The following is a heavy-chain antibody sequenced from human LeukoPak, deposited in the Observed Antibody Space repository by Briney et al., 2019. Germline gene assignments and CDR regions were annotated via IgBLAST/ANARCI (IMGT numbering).Heavy chain of an antibody. D-gene: IGHD6-13*01. J-gene: IGHJ4*02. CDR1: GGSISSGGYS. V-gene: IGHV4-30-2*01. CDR2: IYHSGST. CDR3: AATRQQLGPCFDY. Sequence: NPSQALSLTCAVSGGSISSGGYSWSWIRQPPGKGLEWIGYIYHSGSTYYNPSLKSRVTISVDRSKNQFSLKLSSVTAADTAVYYCAATRQQLGPCFDYWGQGTLVTVSS.